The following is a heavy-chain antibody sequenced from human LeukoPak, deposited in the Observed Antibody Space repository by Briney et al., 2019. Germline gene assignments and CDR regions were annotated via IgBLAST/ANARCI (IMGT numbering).Heavy chain of an antibody. CDR2: ISSSSSTI. J-gene: IGHJ4*02. V-gene: IGHV3-48*01. D-gene: IGHD6-13*01. Sequence: GGSLRLSCAASGFTFSSYSMNWVRQAPGKGLEWVSYISSSSSTIYYADSVKGRFTISRDNAKNSLYLQMNSLRAQDTAVYYCASGYIAAAIDYWGQGTLVTVSS. CDR3: ASGYIAAAIDY. CDR1: GFTFSSYS.